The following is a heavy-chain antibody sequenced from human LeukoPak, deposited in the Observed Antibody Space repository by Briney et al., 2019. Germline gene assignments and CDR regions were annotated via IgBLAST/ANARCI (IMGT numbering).Heavy chain of an antibody. CDR2: ISYDGRIK. CDR1: GFAFSSYA. Sequence: PGGSLRLSCAASGFAFSSYAIHWVRQAPGKGLEWVSFISYDGRIKYHADSVKGRLTISRDNSKNTVSLQMNSLRAEDTAIYYCARDLSEKYSIDYWGQGTLVTVSS. D-gene: IGHD2/OR15-2a*01. V-gene: IGHV3-30-3*01. CDR3: ARDLSEKYSIDY. J-gene: IGHJ4*02.